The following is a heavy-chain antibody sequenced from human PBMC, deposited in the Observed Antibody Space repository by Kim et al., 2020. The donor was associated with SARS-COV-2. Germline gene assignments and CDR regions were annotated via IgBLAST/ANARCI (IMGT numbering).Heavy chain of an antibody. D-gene: IGHD6-19*01. CDR3: AREPPGGIAVDPFDY. V-gene: IGHV1-46*01. J-gene: IGHJ4*02. Sequence: QKFQGRVTMTRDTSTSTVYMELSSLRSEDTAVYYCAREPPGGIAVDPFDYWGQGTLVTVSS.